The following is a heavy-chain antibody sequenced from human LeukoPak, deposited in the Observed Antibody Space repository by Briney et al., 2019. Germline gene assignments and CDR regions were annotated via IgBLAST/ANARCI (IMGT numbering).Heavy chain of an antibody. CDR2: VKHSGST. J-gene: IGHJ4*02. CDR3: ASTGYSSSWYPH. D-gene: IGHD6-13*01. Sequence: SETLSLTCAVYGGSFSGYSWSWIRQPPGKGLEWIGEVKHSGSTNYNPSLKSRVSISVDTSKNQFSLNLSSVTAADTAVYYCASTGYSSSWYPHWGQGTLVTVSS. V-gene: IGHV4-34*01. CDR1: GGSFSGYS.